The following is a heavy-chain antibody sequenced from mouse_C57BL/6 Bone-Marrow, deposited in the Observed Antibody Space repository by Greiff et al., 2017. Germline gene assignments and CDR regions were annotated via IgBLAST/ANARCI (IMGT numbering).Heavy chain of an antibody. D-gene: IGHD2-5*01. J-gene: IGHJ4*01. CDR3: TREGVLYYSNYGAMDY. CDR1: GYTFTDYE. Sequence: VQLQQSGAELVRPGASVTLSCKASGYTFTDYEMHWVKQTPVHGLEWIGAIDPETGGTAYNQKFKGKAILTADKSSSTAYVELRSLTSEDSAVYYCTREGVLYYSNYGAMDYWGQGTSVTVSS. CDR2: IDPETGGT. V-gene: IGHV1-15*01.